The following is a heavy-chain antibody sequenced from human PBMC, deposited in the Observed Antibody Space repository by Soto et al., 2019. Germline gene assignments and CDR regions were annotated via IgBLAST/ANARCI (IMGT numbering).Heavy chain of an antibody. D-gene: IGHD3-3*01. CDR1: GFTFSSYG. CDR3: ARDYDFWSGYYYYYYGMDV. J-gene: IGHJ6*02. CDR2: IWYDGSNK. Sequence: QVQLVESGGGVVQPGRSLRLSCAASGFTFSSYGMHWVRQAPGKGLEWGAVIWYDGSNKYYADSVKGRFTISRDNSKNTLYLQMNSLRAEDTAVYYCARDYDFWSGYYYYYYGMDVWGQGTTVTVSS. V-gene: IGHV3-33*01.